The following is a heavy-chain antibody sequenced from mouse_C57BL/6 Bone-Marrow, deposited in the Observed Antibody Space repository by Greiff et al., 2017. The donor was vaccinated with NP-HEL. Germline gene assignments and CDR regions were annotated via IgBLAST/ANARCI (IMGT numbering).Heavy chain of an antibody. CDR3: ARGGLVANYAMDY. CDR1: GYTFTDYN. J-gene: IGHJ4*01. D-gene: IGHD1-1*01. Sequence: DVKLQESGPELVKPGASVKIPCKASGYTFTDYNMDWVKQSHGKSLEWIGDINPNNGGTIYNQKFKGKATLTVDKSSSTAYMELRSLTSEDTAVYYCARGGLVANYAMDYWGQGTSVTVSS. CDR2: INPNNGGT. V-gene: IGHV1-18*01.